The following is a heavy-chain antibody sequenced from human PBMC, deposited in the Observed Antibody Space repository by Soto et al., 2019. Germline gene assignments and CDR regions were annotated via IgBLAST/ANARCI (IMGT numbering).Heavy chain of an antibody. D-gene: IGHD6-13*01. J-gene: IGHJ6*02. CDR3: ARDTGSSWYPTYYYYGMDV. CDR2: ISYDGSNK. V-gene: IGHV3-30-3*01. CDR1: GFTFSSYA. Sequence: LRLFCAASGFTFSSYAMHWVRQAPGKGLEWVAVISYDGSNKYYADSVKGRFTISRDNSKNTLYLQMNSLRAEDTAVYYCARDTGSSWYPTYYYYGMDVWGQGTTVTVSS.